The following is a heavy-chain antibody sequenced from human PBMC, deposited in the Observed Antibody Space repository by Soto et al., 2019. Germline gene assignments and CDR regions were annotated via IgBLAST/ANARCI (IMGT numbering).Heavy chain of an antibody. CDR1: GGSISSYY. CDR2: IYYSGST. Sequence: SETLSLTCTVSGGSISSYYWSWIRQPPGKGLEWIGYIYYSGSTNYNPSLKSRVTLSVDTSKNQLSLKLSSVTAADTAVYYCARYYYGSAYYYYYMDVWGKGTTVTVSS. J-gene: IGHJ6*03. V-gene: IGHV4-59*08. CDR3: ARYYYGSAYYYYYMDV. D-gene: IGHD3-10*01.